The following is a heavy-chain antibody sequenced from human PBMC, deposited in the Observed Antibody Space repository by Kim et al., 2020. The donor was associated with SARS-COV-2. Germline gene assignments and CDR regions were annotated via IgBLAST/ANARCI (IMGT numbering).Heavy chain of an antibody. J-gene: IGHJ4*02. CDR3: ARDSAYYYGSGSYRAFDY. V-gene: IGHV4-30-4*01. CDR1: GGSISSGDYY. D-gene: IGHD3-10*01. CDR2: IYYSGST. Sequence: SETLSLTCTVSGGSISSGDYYWSWIRQPPGKGLEWIGYIYYSGSTYYNPSLKSRVTISVDTSKNQFSLKLSSVTAADTAVYYCARDSAYYYGSGSYRAFDYWGQGTLVTVSS.